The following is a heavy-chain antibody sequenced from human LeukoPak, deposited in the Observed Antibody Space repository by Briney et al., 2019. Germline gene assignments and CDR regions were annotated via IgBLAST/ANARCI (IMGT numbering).Heavy chain of an antibody. D-gene: IGHD3-22*01. V-gene: IGHV4-59*12. CDR2: IYYTGST. Sequence: KASETLSLTCTISGGSISSYYWSWIRQPPGKGLEWIGYIYYTGSTNHNPSLKSRVTISVDTSKNQFSLKLSSVTAADTAVYYCARDSVDYYDSSGYPTSKGNYYYYYMDVWGKGTTVTISS. CDR3: ARDSVDYYDSSGYPTSKGNYYYYYMDV. J-gene: IGHJ6*03. CDR1: GGSISSYY.